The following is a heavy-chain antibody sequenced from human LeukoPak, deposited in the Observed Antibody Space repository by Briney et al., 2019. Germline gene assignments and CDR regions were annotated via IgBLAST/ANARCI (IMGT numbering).Heavy chain of an antibody. J-gene: IGHJ4*02. V-gene: IGHV3-30-3*01. Sequence: PGRSLRLSCAASGFTFSSYAMHWVRQAPGKGLEWVAVISYDGSNKYYADSVKGRFTISRDNSKNTLYLQMNSLRAEDTAVYSCAKDLYSNYDHIYYFDYWGQGTLVTVSS. CDR1: GFTFSSYA. CDR2: ISYDGSNK. D-gene: IGHD4-11*01. CDR3: AKDLYSNYDHIYYFDY.